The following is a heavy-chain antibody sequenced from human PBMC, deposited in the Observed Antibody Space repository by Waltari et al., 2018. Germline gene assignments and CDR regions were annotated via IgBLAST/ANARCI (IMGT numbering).Heavy chain of an antibody. J-gene: IGHJ6*03. CDR2: IYYSGST. CDR1: GGSISSHY. CDR3: ARATRSYYYYYMDV. V-gene: IGHV4-59*11. Sequence: QVQLQESGPGLVKPSETLSLTCTVSGGSISSHYWSWIRQPPGKGLEWIGYIYYSGSTNYNPSLKSRVTISVDTSKNQFSLKLSSVTAADTAVYYCARATRSYYYYYMDVWGKGTTVTISS.